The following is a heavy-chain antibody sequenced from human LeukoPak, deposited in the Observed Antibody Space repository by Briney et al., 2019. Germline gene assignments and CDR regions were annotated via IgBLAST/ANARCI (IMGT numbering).Heavy chain of an antibody. J-gene: IGHJ4*02. CDR2: IYYSGST. V-gene: IGHV4-59*01. D-gene: IGHD3-22*01. CDR1: GGSMSSYY. Sequence: SETLSLTCTVSGGSMSSYYWSWIRQPPGKGLEWIGYIYYSGSTNYNPSLKSRVTISVDTSKNQFSLKLSSVTAADTAVYYCARSYDSSGYLDYWGQGTLVTVSS. CDR3: ARSYDSSGYLDY.